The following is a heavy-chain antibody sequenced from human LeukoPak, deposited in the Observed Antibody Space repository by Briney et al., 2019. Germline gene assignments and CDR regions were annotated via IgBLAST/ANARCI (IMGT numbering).Heavy chain of an antibody. D-gene: IGHD3-22*01. Sequence: LPGGSLRLSCAASGFTFDDYGMSWVRQAPGKGLEWVSGINWNGGSTGYADSVKGRFTISRDNAKNSLYLQMNSLRAEDTALYYCARGLSSGPRRPYYFDYWGQGTLVTVSS. J-gene: IGHJ4*02. CDR1: GFTFDDYG. CDR3: ARGLSSGPRRPYYFDY. CDR2: INWNGGST. V-gene: IGHV3-20*04.